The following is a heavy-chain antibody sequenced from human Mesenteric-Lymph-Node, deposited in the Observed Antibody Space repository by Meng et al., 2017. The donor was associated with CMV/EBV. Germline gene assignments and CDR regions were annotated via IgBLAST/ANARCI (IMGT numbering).Heavy chain of an antibody. D-gene: IGHD5-12*01. CDR3: ARLRRWGAYE. V-gene: IGHV3-7*01. Sequence: GGSLRLSCAASGFTFSNYWMTWVRQAPGKGLEWVANIREDGREKYYADSVKGQFTVSRDNAMSSVYLQMNSLRAEDTAIYYCARLRRWGAYEWGQGTLVTVSS. CDR1: GFTFSNYW. CDR2: IREDGREK. J-gene: IGHJ4*02.